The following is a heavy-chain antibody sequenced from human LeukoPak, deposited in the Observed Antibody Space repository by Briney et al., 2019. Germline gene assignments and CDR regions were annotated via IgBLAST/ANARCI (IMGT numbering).Heavy chain of an antibody. Sequence: PGGSLRLSCVGSGFTFSADSMNWVRQAPDKGLEWISYISRSGSTTYYGDSVKGRSTISRDNAKNSVFLQLNSLRDEDTAVYFCARDRPGKYYFDSWGQGALVIASS. CDR1: GFTFSADS. J-gene: IGHJ4*02. V-gene: IGHV3-48*02. CDR2: ISRSGSTT. D-gene: IGHD1-14*01. CDR3: ARDRPGKYYFDS.